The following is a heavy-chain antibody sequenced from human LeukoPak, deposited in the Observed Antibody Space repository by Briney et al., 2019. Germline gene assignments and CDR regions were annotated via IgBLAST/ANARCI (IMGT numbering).Heavy chain of an antibody. CDR3: ARDLDYGDYPVDY. Sequence: ASVKVSCKASGGTFSSYAISWVRQAPGQGLEWMGGIIPIFGTANYAQKFQGRVTITADESTSTAYMELSSLGSEDTAVYYCARDLDYGDYPVDYWGQGTLVTVSS. CDR2: IIPIFGTA. D-gene: IGHD4-17*01. J-gene: IGHJ4*02. CDR1: GGTFSSYA. V-gene: IGHV1-69*13.